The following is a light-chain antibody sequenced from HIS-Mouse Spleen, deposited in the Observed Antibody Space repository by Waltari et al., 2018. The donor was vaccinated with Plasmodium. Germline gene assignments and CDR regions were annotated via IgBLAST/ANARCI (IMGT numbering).Light chain of an antibody. CDR1: KLGDKY. J-gene: IGLJ2*01. CDR2: QDS. CDR3: QAWDSSTVV. V-gene: IGLV3-1*01. Sequence: SYELTQPPSVSVSPGQTASITCSGDKLGDKYACWYQQKPGQSPVLVIYQDSKRPSGIPWRVSGSNSRNTATLTISGTQAMDEADYYCQAWDSSTVVFGGGTKLTVL.